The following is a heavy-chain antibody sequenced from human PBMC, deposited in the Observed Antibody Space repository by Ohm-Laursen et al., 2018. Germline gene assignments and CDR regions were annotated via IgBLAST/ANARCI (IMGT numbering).Heavy chain of an antibody. J-gene: IGHJ6*02. Sequence: GTLSLTCTVSGGSISSYYWSWIRQPPGKGLEWIGYIYYSGSTNYNPSLKSRVTISVDASKNQFSLKLSSVTAADTALYYCAKGGGPGYYYGMGVWGQGTTVTVSS. V-gene: IGHV4-59*01. CDR3: AKGGGPGYYYGMGV. CDR2: IYYSGST. CDR1: GGSISSYY. D-gene: IGHD2-15*01.